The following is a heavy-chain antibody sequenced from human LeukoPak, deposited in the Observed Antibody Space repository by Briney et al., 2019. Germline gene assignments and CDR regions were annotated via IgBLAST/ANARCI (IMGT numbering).Heavy chain of an antibody. CDR3: ARSLGYCSSTSCSAARGMDV. D-gene: IGHD2-2*01. CDR1: GYTFTGYY. CDR2: INPNSGGT. J-gene: IGHJ6*04. Sequence: ASVKVSCKASGYTFTGYYMHWVRRAPGQGLEWMGWINPNSGGTNYAQKFQGWVTMTRDTSISTAYMELSRLRSDDTAVYYCARSLGYCSSTSCSAARGMDVWGKGTTVTVSS. V-gene: IGHV1-2*04.